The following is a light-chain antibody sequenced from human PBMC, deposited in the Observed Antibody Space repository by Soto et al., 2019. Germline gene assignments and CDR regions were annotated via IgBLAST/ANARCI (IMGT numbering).Light chain of an antibody. CDR2: RDN. V-gene: IGLV1-47*01. CDR3: ASWDDSLSGRV. CDR1: SSNIGDNY. Sequence: QSVLTQPPSASGTPGQRVTISCSGSSSNIGDNYVSWYQHLPGTAPKLLIDRDNQRPSGVPDRFSGSKSGTSASLAISGLRSEDEADYYCASWDDSLSGRVFGGGTKLTVL. J-gene: IGLJ3*02.